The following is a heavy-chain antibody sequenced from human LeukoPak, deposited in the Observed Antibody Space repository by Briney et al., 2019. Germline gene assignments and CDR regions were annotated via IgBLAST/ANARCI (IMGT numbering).Heavy chain of an antibody. CDR3: ARVLRYCSGGNCYSGGLGYMDV. V-gene: IGHV3-11*01. D-gene: IGHD2-15*01. CDR2: ISRSGSTK. J-gene: IGHJ6*03. CDR1: GFTFSDYN. Sequence: GGSLRLSCAASGFTFSDYNMRWIRQAPGKGLEWVSSISRSGSTKYYADSVKGRFTISRDNAKNSLFLQMNSLRAEDTAVYYCARVLRYCSGGNCYSGGLGYMDVRGKGTTVTISS.